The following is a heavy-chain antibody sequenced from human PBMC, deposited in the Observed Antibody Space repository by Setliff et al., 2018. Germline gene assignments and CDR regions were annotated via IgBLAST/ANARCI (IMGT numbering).Heavy chain of an antibody. CDR1: GGSISSSSYY. Sequence: SETLSLTCTVSGGSISSSSYYWGWIRQPPGKGLEWIGSIYYSGSTYYNPPLRSRVIISVDTSKNQFSLKVTSLIAADTAVYYCARARDGIDFDYFDYWGRGTPVTVSS. J-gene: IGHJ4*02. CDR3: ARARDGIDFDYFDY. CDR2: IYYSGST. V-gene: IGHV4-39*07.